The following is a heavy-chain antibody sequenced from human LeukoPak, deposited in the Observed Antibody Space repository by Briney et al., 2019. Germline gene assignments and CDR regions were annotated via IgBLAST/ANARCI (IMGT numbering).Heavy chain of an antibody. D-gene: IGHD3-16*01. V-gene: IGHV3-7*03. CDR3: AREGGVADY. Sequence: GGSLRLSCAASGFTFSSYWMTWVRQAPGKGLEWVANIKQDGSERFYVDSVKGRFTISRDNARSSVYLQMNSLRAEDTAVYYCAREGGVADYWGQGTLVTVSS. CDR2: IKQDGSER. J-gene: IGHJ4*02. CDR1: GFTFSSYW.